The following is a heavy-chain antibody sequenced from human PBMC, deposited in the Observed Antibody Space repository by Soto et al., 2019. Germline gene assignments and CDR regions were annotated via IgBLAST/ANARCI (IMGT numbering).Heavy chain of an antibody. Sequence: GESLKISCKGSGYSFTSYWIGWVRQMPGKGLERMGIIYPGDSDTRYSPYFQGQVTISADKSISTAYLQWSSLNASDTAMYYFARCTGVVVPAAKTNWFDPWGQGTLVTVSS. J-gene: IGHJ5*02. V-gene: IGHV5-51*01. CDR1: GYSFTSYW. CDR2: IYPGDSDT. D-gene: IGHD2-2*01. CDR3: ARCTGVVVPAAKTNWFDP.